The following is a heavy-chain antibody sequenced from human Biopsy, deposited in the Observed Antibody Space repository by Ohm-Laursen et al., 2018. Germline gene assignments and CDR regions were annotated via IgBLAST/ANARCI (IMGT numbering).Heavy chain of an antibody. CDR1: GDSISTSTTYY. Sequence: GTLSLTCAVSGDSISTSTTYYWAWLRQPPGKGLEWIGSIYNSETTFYNPSLKSRVAISVDTSTNQFSLKVSSVTAADTALYYCARHPTGFWFDPWGHGTLVTVSS. CDR3: ARHPTGFWFDP. J-gene: IGHJ5*02. V-gene: IGHV4-39*01. CDR2: IYNSETT.